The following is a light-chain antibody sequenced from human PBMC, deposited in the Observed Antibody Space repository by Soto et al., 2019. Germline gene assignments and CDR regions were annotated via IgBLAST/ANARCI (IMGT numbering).Light chain of an antibody. V-gene: IGKV1-5*03. CDR2: KAS. J-gene: IGKJ4*01. Sequence: DIQMTQSPSTLFASVGDRVTITCRASQSISNWLAWYQQKPGKAPKLLIYKASSLESGVPSRFSGSGSGTEFTLTISSLQPDDFAAYYCQSGVTFGGGTKVEIK. CDR1: QSISNW. CDR3: QSGVT.